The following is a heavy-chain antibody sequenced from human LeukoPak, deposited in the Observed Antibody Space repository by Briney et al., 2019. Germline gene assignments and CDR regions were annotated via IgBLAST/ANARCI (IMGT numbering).Heavy chain of an antibody. D-gene: IGHD3-10*01. V-gene: IGHV1-8*03. CDR2: MNPNSGNT. CDR3: ARSLWFGDPYFDY. J-gene: IGHJ4*02. Sequence: SVKVSCKASGYTFIAYYMHWVRQATGQGLEWMGWMNPNSGNTGYAQKFQGRVTITRNTSISTAYMELSSLRSEDTAVYYCARSLWFGDPYFDYWGQGTLVTVSS. CDR1: GYTFIAYY.